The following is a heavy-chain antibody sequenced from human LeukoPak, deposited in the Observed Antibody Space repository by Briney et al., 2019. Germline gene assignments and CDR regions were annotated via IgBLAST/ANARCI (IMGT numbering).Heavy chain of an antibody. CDR1: GGTFSSYA. CDR2: IIPILGIA. CDR3: ATDGHFDFWSGGP. Sequence: ASVKVSCKASGGTFSSYAISWVRQAPGQGLEWMGRIIPILGIANYAQKFQGRVTITADKSTSTAYMELSSLRSEDTAVYYCATDGHFDFWSGGPWGQGTLVTVSS. D-gene: IGHD3-3*01. J-gene: IGHJ5*02. V-gene: IGHV1-69*04.